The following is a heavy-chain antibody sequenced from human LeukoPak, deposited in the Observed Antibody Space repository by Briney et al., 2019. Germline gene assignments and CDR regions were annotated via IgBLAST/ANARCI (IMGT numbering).Heavy chain of an antibody. J-gene: IGHJ5*02. Sequence: ASVKVSCKASGGTFSSYAISWVRQAPGQGLEWMGRIIPILGIANYAQKFQGRVTITADKSTSTAYMELSSLRSEDTAVYYCASARGIEAAGPSGWFDPWGQGTLVTVSS. CDR1: GGTFSSYA. CDR2: IIPILGIA. D-gene: IGHD6-13*01. V-gene: IGHV1-69*04. CDR3: ASARGIEAAGPSGWFDP.